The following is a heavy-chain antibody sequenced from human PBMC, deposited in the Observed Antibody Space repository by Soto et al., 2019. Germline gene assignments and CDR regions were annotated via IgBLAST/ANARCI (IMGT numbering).Heavy chain of an antibody. Sequence: QVQLQESGPGLVKPSGTLSLTCAVSGGSISSSNWWSWVRQPPGKGLEWIGEIYHSRSTNYNPSLKSRVTISVDTSKNQFSLKLSSVTAADTAVYYCARISSWPYYYYYGMDVWGQGTTVTVSS. V-gene: IGHV4-4*02. CDR1: GGSISSSNW. CDR3: ARISSWPYYYYYGMDV. D-gene: IGHD6-13*01. J-gene: IGHJ6*02. CDR2: IYHSRST.